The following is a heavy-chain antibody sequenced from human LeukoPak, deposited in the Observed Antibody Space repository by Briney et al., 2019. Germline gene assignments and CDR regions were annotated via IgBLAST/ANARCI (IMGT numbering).Heavy chain of an antibody. CDR3: ARSAVGGYYGSGSYPY. CDR2: INPNSGGT. CDR1: GYTFTGYY. D-gene: IGHD3-10*01. J-gene: IGHJ4*02. Sequence: ASVKVSCKASGYTFTGYYMHWVRQAPGQGLEWMGWINPNSGGTNYAQKFQGRVTMTRNTSISTAYMELSSLRSEDTAVYYCARSAVGGYYGSGSYPYWGQGTLVTVSS. V-gene: IGHV1-2*02.